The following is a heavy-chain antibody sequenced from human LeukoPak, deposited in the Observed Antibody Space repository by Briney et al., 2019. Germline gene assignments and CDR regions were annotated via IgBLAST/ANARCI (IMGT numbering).Heavy chain of an antibody. Sequence: ASVKVSCKVSGYTLTELSMHWVRQAPGKGLEWMGGIIPIFGTANYAQKFQGRVTITADESTSTAYMELSSLRSEDTAVYYCARAYYDILTGPQDYYYYGMDVWGKGTTVTVSS. V-gene: IGHV1-69*13. CDR2: IIPIFGTA. J-gene: IGHJ6*04. D-gene: IGHD3-9*01. CDR3: ARAYYDILTGPQDYYYYGMDV. CDR1: GYTLTELS.